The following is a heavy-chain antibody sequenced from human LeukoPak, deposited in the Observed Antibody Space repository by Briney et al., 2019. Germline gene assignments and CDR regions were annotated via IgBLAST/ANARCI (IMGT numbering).Heavy chain of an antibody. CDR2: MNPNSGNT. V-gene: IGHV1-8*02. CDR3: ALAYSYSFGDNRYDY. Sequence: ASVKVSCKASGYTFTSYDINWVRQATGQGLEWMGWMNPNSGNTGYAQKFQGRVTMTRNTSISTAYMELSSLRSEDTAVYYCALAYSYSFGDNRYDYWGQGTLVTVSS. J-gene: IGHJ4*02. CDR1: GYTFTSYD. D-gene: IGHD3-16*01.